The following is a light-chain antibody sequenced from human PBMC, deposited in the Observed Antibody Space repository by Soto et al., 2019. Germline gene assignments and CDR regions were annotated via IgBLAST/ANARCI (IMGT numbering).Light chain of an antibody. Sequence: DIVMTQSPDSLAVSLGERATINCKSSQSVLYNSNNKNYLASYQQKPGQPPKLLISWASTRESGVPDRFSASGSGTDFTLTISSLQVEDVAVYYCQQYYTTLALTFGGGTKVEIK. CDR1: QSVLYNSNNKNY. V-gene: IGKV4-1*01. CDR3: QQYYTTLALT. J-gene: IGKJ4*01. CDR2: WAS.